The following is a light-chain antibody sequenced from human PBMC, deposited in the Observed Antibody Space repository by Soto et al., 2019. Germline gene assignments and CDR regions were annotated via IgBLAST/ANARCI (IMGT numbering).Light chain of an antibody. CDR1: QSISSW. CDR3: QQYYSYSWT. J-gene: IGKJ1*01. CDR2: KVS. V-gene: IGKV1-5*03. Sequence: DIQMTQSPSTLSASVGDRVTITCRASQSISSWLAWFQQKPGKAPNLLIYKVSNLESGVPSRFSGSGSGTEFTLTISSLQPDDFATYYFQQYYSYSWTFGQGTKVEIK.